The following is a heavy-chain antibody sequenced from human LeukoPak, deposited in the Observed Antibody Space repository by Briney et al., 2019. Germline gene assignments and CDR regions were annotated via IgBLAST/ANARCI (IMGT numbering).Heavy chain of an antibody. CDR3: AKLRVWSGYYTLFDY. CDR1: GFTFSGYA. Sequence: GGSLRLSCAASGFTFSGYAMSWVRQAPGKGLEWVSAISGSGGSTYYADSVKGRFTISRDNSKNTLYLQMNSLRAEDTAVYYCAKLRVWSGYYTLFDYWGQGTLVTVSS. V-gene: IGHV3-23*01. J-gene: IGHJ4*02. D-gene: IGHD3-3*01. CDR2: ISGSGGST.